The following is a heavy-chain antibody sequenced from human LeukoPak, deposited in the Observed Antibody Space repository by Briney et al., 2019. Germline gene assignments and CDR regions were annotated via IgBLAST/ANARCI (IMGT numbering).Heavy chain of an antibody. CDR1: GGTFSSYG. V-gene: IGHV1-69*04. CDR3: ARDPRTPSPYYHGMDV. Sequence: ASVKVSCKASGGTFSSYGISWVRQAPGQGLEWMGRIIPILGIANYAQKFQGRVTITADTSTNTAYMELSSLRSDDTAVYYCARDPRTPSPYYHGMDVWGQGTTVTVSS. J-gene: IGHJ6*02. CDR2: IIPILGIA.